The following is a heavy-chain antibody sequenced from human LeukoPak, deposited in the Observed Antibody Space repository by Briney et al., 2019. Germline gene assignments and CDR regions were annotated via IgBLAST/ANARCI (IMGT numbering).Heavy chain of an antibody. V-gene: IGHV4-61*09. D-gene: IGHD2-21*01. CDR1: GGSVKRGTYY. CDR3: ASTYSSWYYYYMDV. Sequence: SQTLSLTCTVSGGSVKRGTYYWSWIRQPAGKGLEWIGHIYTSGFTKYNPSLKNRVTISSDTSKNQFSLRVSSVTAADTAVYYCASTYSSWYYYYMDVWGKGTTVTVSS. J-gene: IGHJ6*03. CDR2: IYTSGFT.